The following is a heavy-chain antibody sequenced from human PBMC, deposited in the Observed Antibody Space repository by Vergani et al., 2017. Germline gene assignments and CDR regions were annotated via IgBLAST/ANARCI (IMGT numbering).Heavy chain of an antibody. D-gene: IGHD3-3*01. V-gene: IGHV4-59*01. CDR3: AREARITIFGDGGHDAFDI. J-gene: IGHJ3*02. Sequence: QVQLQESGPGLVKPSETLSLICTVSGGSISSNYWSWIRQPPGKGLEWIGYIYYSGSTSYNPSLKSRVTILIDTSKNQFSLRLSSVTAADTAVYYCAREARITIFGDGGHDAFDIWGQGTMVTVSS. CDR1: GGSISSNY. CDR2: IYYSGST.